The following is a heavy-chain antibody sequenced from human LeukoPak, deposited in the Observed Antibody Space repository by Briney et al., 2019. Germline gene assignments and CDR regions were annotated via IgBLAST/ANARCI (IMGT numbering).Heavy chain of an antibody. CDR3: AREVNLAQLTGGDRSGGDY. J-gene: IGHJ4*02. D-gene: IGHD7-27*01. Sequence: PSETLSLTCTVTGGSISSSSYYWGWIRQPPGKGLEWIGSIYYSGSTYYNPSLKSRATISVDTSKNQFSLKLSSVTAADTAVYYCAREVNLAQLTGGDRSGGDYWGQGTLVTVSS. V-gene: IGHV4-39*07. CDR1: GGSISSSSYY. CDR2: IYYSGST.